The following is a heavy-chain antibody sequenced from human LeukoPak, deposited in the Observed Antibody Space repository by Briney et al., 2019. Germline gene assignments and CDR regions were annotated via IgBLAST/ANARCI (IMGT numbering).Heavy chain of an antibody. Sequence: PSETLSLTCSVSGYSISNGYYWGWIRQPPGKGLEWIGNIYHSGSTYYNPSLKSRVTISLDTSKNQFSLKLNSVTAADTAVYYCARSYDSSGYYSPAHAFDIWGQGTMVTVSS. J-gene: IGHJ3*02. CDR1: GYSISNGYY. V-gene: IGHV4-38-2*02. D-gene: IGHD3-22*01. CDR2: IYHSGST. CDR3: ARSYDSSGYYSPAHAFDI.